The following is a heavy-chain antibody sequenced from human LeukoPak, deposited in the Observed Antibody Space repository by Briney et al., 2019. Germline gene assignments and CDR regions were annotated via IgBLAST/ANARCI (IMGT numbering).Heavy chain of an antibody. J-gene: IGHJ6*02. CDR3: ARDYPSNYDFWSGYHSGGMDV. V-gene: IGHV4-61*02. D-gene: IGHD3-3*01. CDR2: IYTSGST. CDR1: GGSISSLRYY. Sequence: SETLSLTCTLSGGSISSLRYYWSWIRQPAGKGLEWIGRIYTSGSTNYNPSLKSRVTISVDTSKNQFSLKLSSVTAADTAVYYCARDYPSNYDFWSGYHSGGMDVWGQGTTVTVSS.